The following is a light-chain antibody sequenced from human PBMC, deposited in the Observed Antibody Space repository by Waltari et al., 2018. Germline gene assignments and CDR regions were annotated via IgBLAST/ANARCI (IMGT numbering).Light chain of an antibody. V-gene: IGKV3-20*01. CDR2: DAS. CDR1: QNVRN. CDR3: QRSGLSPPLT. J-gene: IGKJ4*01. Sequence: EIVLTQSPATLSLSPGEGATLSCRTSQNVRNLAWYQQKPGQAPRLLIYDASTRVPGIPARFSGGGSGTDFTLTISRLEPADFAVYYCQRSGLSPPLTFGGGTKVEIK.